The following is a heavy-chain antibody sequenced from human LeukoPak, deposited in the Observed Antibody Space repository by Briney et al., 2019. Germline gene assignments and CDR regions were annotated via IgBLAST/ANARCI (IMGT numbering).Heavy chain of an antibody. CDR2: INWNGGST. J-gene: IGHJ4*02. D-gene: IGHD6-13*01. CDR1: GFTFDDYG. Sequence: GGSLRLSCAASGFTFDDYGMSWVRQVPGKGLEWVSGINWNGGSTGYAGSVKGRFTISRDNAKNSLYLQMNSLRAEDTAFYYCARGGIAAAGTANFDYWGQGTLVTVSS. V-gene: IGHV3-20*04. CDR3: ARGGIAAAGTANFDY.